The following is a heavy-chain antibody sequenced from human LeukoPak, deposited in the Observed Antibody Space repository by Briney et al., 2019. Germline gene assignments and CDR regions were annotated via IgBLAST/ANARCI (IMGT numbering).Heavy chain of an antibody. CDR2: IYYSGST. CDR3: ARDPWGWFGEGGFDY. J-gene: IGHJ4*02. CDR1: GGSFSDYY. Sequence: SSETLSLTCAVYGGSFSDYYWSWIRQPPGKGLEWIGYIYYSGSTYYNPSLKSRVTISVDTSKNQFSLKLSSVTAADTAVYYCARDPWGWFGEGGFDYWGQGTLVTVSS. D-gene: IGHD3-10*01. V-gene: IGHV4-30-4*08.